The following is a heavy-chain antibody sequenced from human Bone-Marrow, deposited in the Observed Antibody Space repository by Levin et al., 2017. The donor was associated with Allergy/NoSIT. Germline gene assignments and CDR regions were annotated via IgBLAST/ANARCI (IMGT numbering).Heavy chain of an antibody. D-gene: IGHD6-19*01. V-gene: IGHV3-47*01. J-gene: IGHJ5*02. CDR2: IGTGGDT. Sequence: PGGSLRLSCAASGFAFSSYALHWVRRAPGKGLEWVSAIGTGGDTYYADSVMGRFTISRDNAKKSLYLHMNSLIAEDMAVYYCEMRAQWLNGNWFDPWGQGTLVTVSS. CDR3: EMRAQWLNGNWFDP. CDR1: GFAFSSYA.